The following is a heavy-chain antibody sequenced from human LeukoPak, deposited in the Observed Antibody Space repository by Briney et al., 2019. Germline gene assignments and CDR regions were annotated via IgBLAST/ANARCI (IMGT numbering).Heavy chain of an antibody. D-gene: IGHD6-19*01. Sequence: GTSLRLSCAASGIRFETYGMHWVRQAPGKGLEWVAFISYDGSDKYYADSVKGRFTISRDNSKNTLYLQMNSLRAEDTAVYYCARERAPYIAVAGNYYYGMDVWGQGTTVTVSS. J-gene: IGHJ6*02. CDR1: GIRFETYG. CDR3: ARERAPYIAVAGNYYYGMDV. CDR2: ISYDGSDK. V-gene: IGHV3-30*03.